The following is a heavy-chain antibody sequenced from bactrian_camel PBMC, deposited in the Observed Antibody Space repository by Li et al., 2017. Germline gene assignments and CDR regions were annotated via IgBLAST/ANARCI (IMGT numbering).Heavy chain of an antibody. Sequence: QLVESGGGLVQPGGSLRFSCAASGFTFSSYYMMSWVRQAPGKGLEWVSSIYTGGDSTYYTDSVKGRFTISKDNAKNTLFLQMNGLKPEDTAVYYCAAEISPRGVPDFGYWGQGTQVTVS. CDR3: AAEISPRGVPDFGY. J-gene: IGHJ6*01. CDR1: GFTFSSYY. CDR2: IYTGGDST. V-gene: IGHV3-2*01.